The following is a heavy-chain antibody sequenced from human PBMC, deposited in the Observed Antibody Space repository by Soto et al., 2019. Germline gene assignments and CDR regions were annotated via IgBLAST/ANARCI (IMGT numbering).Heavy chain of an antibody. CDR3: ARGYYDVWSGYYQRTNWFDP. D-gene: IGHD3-3*01. V-gene: IGHV4-59*01. Sequence: SETLSLTCTVSGGSISSYYWSWIRQPPGKGLEWIGYIYYSGSINYNPSLKSRVTISVDTSKNQFSLKLSSVTAADTAVYYCARGYYDVWSGYYQRTNWFDPWGQGTLVTVSS. CDR1: GGSISSYY. J-gene: IGHJ5*02. CDR2: IYYSGSI.